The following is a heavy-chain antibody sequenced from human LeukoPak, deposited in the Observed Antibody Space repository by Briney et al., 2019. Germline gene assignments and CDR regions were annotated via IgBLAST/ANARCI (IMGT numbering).Heavy chain of an antibody. CDR1: RFTVSSNY. Sequence: PGGSLRLSCAASRFTVSSNYMSWVRQAPGKGLEWVAFIRYDGTNKYYADSVKGRFTISRDNSKNTLYLQMNSLRAEDTAVYYCAKDKDSTNWYFDYWGQGTLVTVSS. D-gene: IGHD2-15*01. J-gene: IGHJ4*02. V-gene: IGHV3-30*02. CDR3: AKDKDSTNWYFDY. CDR2: IRYDGTNK.